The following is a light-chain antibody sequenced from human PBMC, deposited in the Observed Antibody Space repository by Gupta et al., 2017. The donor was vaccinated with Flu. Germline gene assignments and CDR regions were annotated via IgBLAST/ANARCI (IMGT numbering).Light chain of an antibody. J-gene: IGKJ5*01. CDR3: QQDNNCPMK. V-gene: IGKV3-15*01. Sequence: EIVMTQSPATLSVSPGERATLSCRASQSVSSNLAWYQQKPGQAPRLLIYGASTRATGIPARFSGSGSGTEFTLTISSLQSEDFAVYYCQQDNNCPMKFGQGTQLEIK. CDR2: GAS. CDR1: QSVSSN.